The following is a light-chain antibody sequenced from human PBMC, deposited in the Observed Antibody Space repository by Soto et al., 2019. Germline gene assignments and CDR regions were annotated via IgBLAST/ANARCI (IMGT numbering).Light chain of an antibody. V-gene: IGLV2-23*03. CDR2: EGS. CDR1: SSDVGSYNL. CDR3: CSYAGSSTFPYV. J-gene: IGLJ1*01. Sequence: QSALTQPASVSGSPGQSITISCTGTSSDVGSYNLVSLYQQHPGKASKLMIYEGSKRPSGVSNRSSGSKSVNTASLTISVLQAEVEADYYCCSYAGSSTFPYVFGTGTKVTVL.